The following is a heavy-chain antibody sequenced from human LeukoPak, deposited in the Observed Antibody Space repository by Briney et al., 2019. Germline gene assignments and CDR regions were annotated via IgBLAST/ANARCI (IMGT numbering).Heavy chain of an antibody. J-gene: IGHJ4*02. Sequence: SETLSLTCTVSGGSISSANYYWGWIRQPPGKGLEWIGEINHSGSTNYNPSLKSRVTISVDTSKNQFSLKLSSVTAADTAVYYCATSYYYGSGSRFWGQGTLVTVSS. D-gene: IGHD3-10*01. CDR2: INHSGST. V-gene: IGHV4-39*07. CDR1: GGSISSANYY. CDR3: ATSYYYGSGSRF.